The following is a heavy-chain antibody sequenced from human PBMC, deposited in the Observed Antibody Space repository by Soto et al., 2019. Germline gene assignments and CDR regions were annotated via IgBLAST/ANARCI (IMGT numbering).Heavy chain of an antibody. D-gene: IGHD3-3*01. CDR1: GFTFSSYA. CDR3: AKGRKYYDFWSGYYQLAFDY. V-gene: IGHV3-23*01. J-gene: IGHJ4*02. Sequence: GGSLRLSCAASGFTFSSYAMSWVRQAPGKGLEWVSAISGSGGSTHYADSVKGRFTISRDNSKNTLYLQMNSLRAEDTAVYYCAKGRKYYDFWSGYYQLAFDYWGQGTLVTVSS. CDR2: ISGSGGST.